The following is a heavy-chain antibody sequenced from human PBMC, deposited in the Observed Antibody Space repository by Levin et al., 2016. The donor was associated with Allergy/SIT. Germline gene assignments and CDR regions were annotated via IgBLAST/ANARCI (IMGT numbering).Heavy chain of an antibody. Sequence: GESLKISCSASGFTFSNYAMHWVRQAPGKGLEYVSAISINGGSIYYTDSVKGRFTISRDNSKNTLYLQMSSLRADDTAVYYCFASPDYGDHGRYWGQGTLVTVSS. J-gene: IGHJ4*02. D-gene: IGHD4-17*01. CDR3: FASPDYGDHGRY. CDR1: GFTFSNYA. V-gene: IGHV3-64D*06. CDR2: ISINGGSI.